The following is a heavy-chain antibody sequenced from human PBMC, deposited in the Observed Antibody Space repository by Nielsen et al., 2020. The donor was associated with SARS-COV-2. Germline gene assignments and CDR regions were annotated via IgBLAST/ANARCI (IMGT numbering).Heavy chain of an antibody. V-gene: IGHV3-48*02. CDR2: ISSSSTI. J-gene: IGHJ4*02. CDR1: GFTFSSYS. Sequence: GESLKISCAASGFTFSSYSMNWVRQAPGKGLEWVSYISSSSTIYYADSVKGRFTISRDNAKNSLYLQMNSLRDEDTAVYYCARGQSIAARFYFDYWGQGTLVTVSS. CDR3: ARGQSIAARFYFDY. D-gene: IGHD6-6*01.